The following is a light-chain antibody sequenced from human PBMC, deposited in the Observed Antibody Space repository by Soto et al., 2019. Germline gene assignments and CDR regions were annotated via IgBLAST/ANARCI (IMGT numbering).Light chain of an antibody. J-gene: IGKJ5*01. CDR1: HSVSSSY. V-gene: IGKV3-11*01. CDR3: QQRSNWPFT. Sequence: EIVLTQSPGTLSLSPGERATLSCRASHSVSSSYLAWYQQKPGQAPRLLIYDASNRATDIPARVSGSGSGTNFTLTISSLEPEDFAVYYCQQRSNWPFTFGQGTRLEIK. CDR2: DAS.